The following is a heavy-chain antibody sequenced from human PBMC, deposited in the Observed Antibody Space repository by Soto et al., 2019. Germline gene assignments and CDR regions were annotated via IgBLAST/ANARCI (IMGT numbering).Heavy chain of an antibody. V-gene: IGHV3-7*01. J-gene: IGHJ6*02. CDR1: GFTFSSYW. CDR3: ARDEARGYCSSTSCSYYHYGMDV. Sequence: GGSLRLSCAASGFTFSSYWMTWVRQAPGKGLEWVANIKQDGSEKYHVDSVKGRFTISRDNAKNSLYLQMNSLRAEDTAVYYCARDEARGYCSSTSCSYYHYGMDVWGQGTTVTVSS. CDR2: IKQDGSEK. D-gene: IGHD2-2*01.